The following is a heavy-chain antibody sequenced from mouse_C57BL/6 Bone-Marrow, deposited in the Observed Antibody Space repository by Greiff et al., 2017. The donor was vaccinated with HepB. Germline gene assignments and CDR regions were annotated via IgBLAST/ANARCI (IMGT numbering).Heavy chain of an antibody. CDR3: ARSVRYYGSSYDYAMDY. CDR1: GFSLTSYA. V-gene: IGHV2-9-1*01. Sequence: VKLQESGPGLVAPSQSLSITCTVSGFSLTSYAISWVRQPPGKGLEWLGVIWTGGGTNYNSALKSRLSISKDNSKSQVFLKMNSLQTDDTARYYCARSVRYYGSSYDYAMDYWGQGTSVTVSS. J-gene: IGHJ4*01. CDR2: IWTGGGT. D-gene: IGHD1-1*01.